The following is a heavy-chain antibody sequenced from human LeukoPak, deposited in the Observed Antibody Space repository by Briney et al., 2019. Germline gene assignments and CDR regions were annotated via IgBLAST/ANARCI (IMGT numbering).Heavy chain of an antibody. Sequence: ASVTVSRTSSGFTFTTYTIHLLRQAPAQSLEWMGWINASNGNTQYSQKFQGRVTVTRDTSASTAYMELSSLRCEDTAVYYCARGAPIRVAVAATFEPWGQGTLVTVPS. D-gene: IGHD6-19*01. CDR3: ARGAPIRVAVAATFEP. V-gene: IGHV1-3*01. CDR2: INASNGNT. CDR1: GFTFTTYT. J-gene: IGHJ5*02.